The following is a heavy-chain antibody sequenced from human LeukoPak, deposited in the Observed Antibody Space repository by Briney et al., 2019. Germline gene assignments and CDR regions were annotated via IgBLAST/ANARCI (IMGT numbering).Heavy chain of an antibody. D-gene: IGHD5-12*01. CDR3: ASWRGYRGYDYGFDY. J-gene: IGHJ4*02. CDR1: GDAVINNHYY. V-gene: IGHV4-39*07. Sequence: SETLSLTCNVSGDAVINNHYYWGWIRQSPGKGLEWIANIFYSGALFSRGDTYYNPSLKSRVTISVDTPKNQFSLKVRSVTAADTAVYYCASWRGYRGYDYGFDYWGQGTLVTVSS. CDR2: IFYSGALFSRGDT.